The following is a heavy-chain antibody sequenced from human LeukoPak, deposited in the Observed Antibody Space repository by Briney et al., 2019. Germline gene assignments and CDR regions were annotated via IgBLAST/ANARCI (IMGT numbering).Heavy chain of an antibody. CDR2: IIPILGIA. J-gene: IGHJ5*02. CDR1: GGTFSSYA. Sequence: ASVKVSCKASGGTFSSYAISWVRQAPGQGLEWMGRIIPILGIANYAQKFQGRVTITADKSTSTAYMELSSLRSEDTAVYYCARRWELLEWFDPWGQGTLVTVSS. V-gene: IGHV1-69*04. D-gene: IGHD1-26*01. CDR3: ARRWELLEWFDP.